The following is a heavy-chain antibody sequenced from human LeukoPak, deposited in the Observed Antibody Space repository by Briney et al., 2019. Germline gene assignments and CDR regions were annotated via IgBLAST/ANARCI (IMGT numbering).Heavy chain of an antibody. V-gene: IGHV4-30-4*01. J-gene: IGHJ4*02. CDR2: IYYSGST. CDR1: GGSISSGDYY. D-gene: IGHD2/OR15-2a*01. Sequence: SETLSSTCTVSGGSISSGDYYWSWIRQPPGNGLEWIGYIYYSGSTYYNPSLKSRVTISVDTSKNQFSLKLSSVTAADTAVYYCARGELLSFDYWGQGTLVTVSS. CDR3: ARGELLSFDY.